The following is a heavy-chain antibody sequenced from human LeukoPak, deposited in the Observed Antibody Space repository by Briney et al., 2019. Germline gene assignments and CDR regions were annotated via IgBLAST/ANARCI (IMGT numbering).Heavy chain of an antibody. Sequence: PGGSLRLSCEASGFTVSSSYMNWVRQAPGKGLEWVSAIYVGGSTYYADSVRGRFTTSRDNSRNTLYLQMNSLRAEDTAVYYCARDWDCSGGSCYSPDWGQVTLVTVSS. J-gene: IGHJ4*02. D-gene: IGHD2-15*01. CDR3: ARDWDCSGGSCYSPD. V-gene: IGHV3-53*01. CDR2: IYVGGST. CDR1: GFTVSSSY.